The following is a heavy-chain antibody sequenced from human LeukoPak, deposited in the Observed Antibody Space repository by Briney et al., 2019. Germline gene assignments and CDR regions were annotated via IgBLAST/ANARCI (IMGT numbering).Heavy chain of an antibody. V-gene: IGHV3-48*03. CDR1: GFTFSSYE. J-gene: IGHJ6*04. CDR2: ISSSGSTI. Sequence: GGSLRLSCAASGFTFSSYEMNWVRQAPGKGLEWVSYISSSGSTIYYADSVKGRFTISRDNAKNSLYLQMNSLRAEDTAVYHCARDYDILDVWGKGTTVTVSS. CDR3: ARDYDILDV. D-gene: IGHD3-9*01.